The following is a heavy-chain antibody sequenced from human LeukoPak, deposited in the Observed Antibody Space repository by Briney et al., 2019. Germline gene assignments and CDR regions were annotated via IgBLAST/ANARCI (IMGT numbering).Heavy chain of an antibody. J-gene: IGHJ4*02. Sequence: GGSLRLSCEASGFTFSSHWMHWVRKVPGPGLVWVARIRGDENEIDYADSVKGRFTISRDNSKNTLYLQMNSLRVEDTAVYFCARGHVPGSTRHWDFWGQGTLVTVSS. V-gene: IGHV3-74*01. CDR3: ARGHVPGSTRHWDF. D-gene: IGHD3-10*01. CDR1: GFTFSSHW. CDR2: IRGDENEI.